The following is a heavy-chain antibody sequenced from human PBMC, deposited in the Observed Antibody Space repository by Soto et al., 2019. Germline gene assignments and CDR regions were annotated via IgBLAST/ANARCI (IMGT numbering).Heavy chain of an antibody. Sequence: PSETLSLTCTVSGGSISSYYWSWIRQPPGKGLEWIGYIYYSGSTNYNPSLKSRVTISVDNSKSTVFLQMSSLRPEDTAIYYCVKDHGPFHLNFEIWGRGTLVTVSS. CDR1: GGSISSYY. CDR3: VKDHGPFHLNFEI. CDR2: IYYSGST. V-gene: IGHV4-59*01. J-gene: IGHJ4*02.